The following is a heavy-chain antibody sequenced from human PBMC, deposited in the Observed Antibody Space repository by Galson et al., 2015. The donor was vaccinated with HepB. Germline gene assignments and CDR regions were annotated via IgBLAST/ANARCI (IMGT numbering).Heavy chain of an antibody. CDR1: GFTFTSSA. J-gene: IGHJ3*02. D-gene: IGHD3-22*01. V-gene: IGHV1-58*02. CDR3: AADRKYYYDSSGSFDI. CDR2: IVVGSGNT. Sequence: SVKVSCKASGFTFTSSAMQWVRQARGQRLEWIGWIVVGSGNTNYAQKFQERVTITRDMSTSTAYMELSSLRSEDTAVYYCAADRKYYYDSSGSFDIWGQGTMVTVSS.